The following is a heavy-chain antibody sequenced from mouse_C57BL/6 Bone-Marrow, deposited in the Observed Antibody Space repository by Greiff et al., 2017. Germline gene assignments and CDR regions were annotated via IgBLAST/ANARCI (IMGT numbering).Heavy chain of an antibody. CDR2: IYPGDGET. CDR1: GYAFSSYW. J-gene: IGHJ3*01. CDR3: ARERYYDGAWLAY. Sequence: QVQLQQSGAELVKPGASVKISCKASGYAFSSYWMNWVKQRPGKGLEWIGPIYPGDGETNYNGKFKGKATLTADKASSTAYMQLNSLTSEDSAVYFCARERYYDGAWLAYWGQGTLVTVSA. D-gene: IGHD1-1*01. V-gene: IGHV1-80*01.